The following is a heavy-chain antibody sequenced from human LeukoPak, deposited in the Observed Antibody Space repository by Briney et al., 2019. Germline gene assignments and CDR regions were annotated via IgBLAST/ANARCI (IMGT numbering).Heavy chain of an antibody. D-gene: IGHD3-22*01. V-gene: IGHV1-46*01. Sequence: ASVKVSCKASGYTFTNYYLHWVRQAPGQGLEWMGIIHPSGGSTAYAQKFQGRVTMTRDTSTSTVYMELSSLRSEDTAMYYCASWHYYDSSEDYWGQGTLVTVSS. CDR3: ASWHYYDSSEDY. CDR2: IHPSGGST. CDR1: GYTFTNYY. J-gene: IGHJ4*02.